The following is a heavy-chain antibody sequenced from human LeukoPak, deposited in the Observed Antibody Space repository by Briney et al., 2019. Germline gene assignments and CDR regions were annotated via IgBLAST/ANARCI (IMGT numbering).Heavy chain of an antibody. Sequence: SQTLSLTCAVSGGSISSYDYYWSWIRQPPGKGLEWIGYIYYSGSTYYNPSLKSRVTISVDTFKNQFSLNLSSVTAADTAVYYCARDRGYYDSSGYYSWGQGTLVTVSS. V-gene: IGHV4-30-4*01. CDR2: IYYSGST. J-gene: IGHJ5*02. CDR3: ARDRGYYDSSGYYS. CDR1: GGSISSYDYY. D-gene: IGHD3-22*01.